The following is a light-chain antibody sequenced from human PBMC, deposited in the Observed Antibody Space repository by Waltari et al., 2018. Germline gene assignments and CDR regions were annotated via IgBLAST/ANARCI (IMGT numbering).Light chain of an antibody. Sequence: EIVLTQSPDTLSLSPGERATLSCRASQNVRNNNLAWYQQNPGQTPRLLIFGSSSRATGIPDRFGGSGSGTDFSLIISRLEPEEFAVYYCQQYGGSLITFGQGTRL. CDR1: QNVRNNN. CDR3: QQYGGSLIT. J-gene: IGKJ5*01. CDR2: GSS. V-gene: IGKV3-20*01.